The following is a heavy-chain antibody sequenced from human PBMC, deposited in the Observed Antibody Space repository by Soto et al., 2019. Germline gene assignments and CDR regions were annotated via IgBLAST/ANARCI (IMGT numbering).Heavy chain of an antibody. J-gene: IGHJ4*02. CDR1: GDSFRGGNFT. V-gene: IGHV4-39*01. Sequence: QLQLQESGPGLAKPSETLSLTCTLFGDSFRGGNFTWAWIRQPPGQELGWVGTVYYSGSTYYHPSLKSRVTLSVDPSKNQFSLRLSSVTASDTGTYFCARHGGTTPFDFWGQGIQVAVSS. D-gene: IGHD4-17*01. CDR2: VYYSGST. CDR3: ARHGGTTPFDF.